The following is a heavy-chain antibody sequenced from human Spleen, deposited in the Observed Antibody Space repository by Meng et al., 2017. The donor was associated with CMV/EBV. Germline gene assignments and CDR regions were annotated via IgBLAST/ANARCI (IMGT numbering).Heavy chain of an antibody. CDR2: INYNGNVK. Sequence: GESLKISCAASGFSFKSYIMSWVRQPPGKGLEWLSYINYNGNVKDYTDSIKGRFSISRDNTWNRLFLEMNSPRVDDTAVYFCARASGSYATAFFGMDVWGQGTTVTVSS. V-gene: IGHV3-21*05. CDR1: GFSFKSYI. D-gene: IGHD3-16*01. CDR3: ARASGSYATAFFGMDV. J-gene: IGHJ6*02.